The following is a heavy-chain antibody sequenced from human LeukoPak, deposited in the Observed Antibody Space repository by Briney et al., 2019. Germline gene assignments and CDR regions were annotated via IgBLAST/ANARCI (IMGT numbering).Heavy chain of an antibody. CDR3: ARDPRGYSYGENWFDP. J-gene: IGHJ5*02. CDR2: SYYSGST. Sequence: SETLSLTCTVSGGSISSSSYYWGWIRQPPGKGPEWIGSSYYSGSTYYNPSLKSRVTISVDTSKNQFSLKLSSVTAADTAVYYCARDPRGYSYGENWFDPWGQGTLVTVSS. D-gene: IGHD5-18*01. V-gene: IGHV4-39*07. CDR1: GGSISSSSYY.